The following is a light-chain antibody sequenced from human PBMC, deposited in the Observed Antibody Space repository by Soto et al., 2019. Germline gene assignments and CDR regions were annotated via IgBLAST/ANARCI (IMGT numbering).Light chain of an antibody. CDR2: DTS. CDR1: QGIGDT. Sequence: EVVMRHSPATLSVSPGDGPTLSCRASQGIGDTLACYQHKPGQTPRLLIYDTSTSATRVPTTFSGSRPGAEFTLTINRLQSEDFAVYYCEPYNNWPLTFGGGTKVDI. V-gene: IGKV3-15*01. CDR3: EPYNNWPLT. J-gene: IGKJ4*01.